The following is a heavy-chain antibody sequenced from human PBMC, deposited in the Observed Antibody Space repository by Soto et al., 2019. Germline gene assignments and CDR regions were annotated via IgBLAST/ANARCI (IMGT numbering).Heavy chain of an antibody. CDR2: INHSGST. J-gene: IGHJ5*02. D-gene: IGHD6-19*01. V-gene: IGHV4-34*01. Sequence: PSETLSLTCAVYGGSFSGYYWSWIRQPPGKGLEWIGEINHSGSTNYNPPLKSRVTISVDTSKNQFSLKLSSVTAADTAVYYCARGLGQWLLVRWFDPWGQGTLVTISS. CDR3: ARGLGQWLLVRWFDP. CDR1: GGSFSGYY.